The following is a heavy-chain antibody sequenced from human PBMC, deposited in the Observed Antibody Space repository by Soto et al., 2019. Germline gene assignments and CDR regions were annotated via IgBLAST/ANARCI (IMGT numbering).Heavy chain of an antibody. Sequence: SETLSLTCTVSGGSISSSSYYWGWIRQPPGKGLEWIGSIYYSGSTYYNPSLKSRVTISVDTSKNQFSLKLSSVTAADTAVYYCARLAPFSRAMPTSHWFDPWGQGTLVTVSS. D-gene: IGHD2-2*01. V-gene: IGHV4-39*01. CDR3: ARLAPFSRAMPTSHWFDP. CDR1: GGSISSSSYY. CDR2: IYYSGST. J-gene: IGHJ5*02.